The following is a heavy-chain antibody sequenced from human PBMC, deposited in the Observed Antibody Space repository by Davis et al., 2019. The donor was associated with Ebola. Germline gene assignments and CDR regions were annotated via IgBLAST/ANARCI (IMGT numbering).Heavy chain of an antibody. CDR1: GYTFTGYY. D-gene: IGHD3-22*01. V-gene: IGHV1-8*02. Sequence: ASVKVSCKASGYTFTGYYMHWVRQAPGQGLEWMGWMNPNSGNTGYAQKFQGRVIMTRNTSISTAYMELSSLRSEDTAVYYCAREGATYYYDSSGYPVFDYWGQGTLVTVSS. CDR3: AREGATYYYDSSGYPVFDY. J-gene: IGHJ4*02. CDR2: MNPNSGNT.